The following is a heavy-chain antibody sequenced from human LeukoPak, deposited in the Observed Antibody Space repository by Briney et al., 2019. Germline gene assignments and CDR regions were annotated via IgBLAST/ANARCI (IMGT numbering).Heavy chain of an antibody. CDR1: GFTFSSYS. CDR3: ARDVYGSGTQNWFDP. J-gene: IGHJ5*02. Sequence: GGSLRLSYAASGFTFSSYSMNWVRQAPGKGLEWVSSISSSSSYIYYADSVKGRFTISRDNAKNSLYLQMNSLRAEDTAVYYCARDVYGSGTQNWFDPWGQGTLVTVSS. V-gene: IGHV3-21*01. CDR2: ISSSSSYI. D-gene: IGHD3-10*01.